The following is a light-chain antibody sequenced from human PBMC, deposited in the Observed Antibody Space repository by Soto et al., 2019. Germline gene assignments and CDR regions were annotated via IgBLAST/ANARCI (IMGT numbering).Light chain of an antibody. CDR2: DVS. Sequence: SALTQPAYVSGSPGQSLTITRTGTSSDVGGYNYVSWYQQHPGKAPKLMIYDVSNRPSGVSNRFSGSKSGNTASLTISGLQAEDETDYYCSSYTSSSTLEVCGTG. J-gene: IGLJ1*01. CDR1: SSDVGGYNY. CDR3: SSYTSSSTLEV. V-gene: IGLV2-14*01.